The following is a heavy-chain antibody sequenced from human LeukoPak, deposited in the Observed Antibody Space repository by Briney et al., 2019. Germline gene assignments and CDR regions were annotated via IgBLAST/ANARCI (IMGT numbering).Heavy chain of an antibody. D-gene: IGHD5-18*01. Sequence: GGSLRLSCAASGFTFSSYAMHWVRQAPGKRLEWVAVISYDGSNKYYADSVKGRFTISRDNSKNTLYLQMDSLSAEDTAVYYCARAGSQSHVDAAMGFCNYWGQGTLVTVSS. V-gene: IGHV3-30-3*01. CDR2: ISYDGSNK. J-gene: IGHJ4*02. CDR3: ARAGSQSHVDAAMGFCNY. CDR1: GFTFSSYA.